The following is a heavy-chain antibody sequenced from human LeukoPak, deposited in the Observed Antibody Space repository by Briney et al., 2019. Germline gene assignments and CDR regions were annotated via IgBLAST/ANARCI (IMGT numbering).Heavy chain of an antibody. CDR3: ARAPAGSYIAAAGIGY. Sequence: SVKVSCKASGGTFSSYAISWVRQAPGQGLEWMGGIIPSFDTADYAQRFQGRVTITADESTSTAYMELSRLRSDDTAVYYCARAPAGSYIAAAGIGYWGQGTLVTVSS. CDR1: GGTFSSYA. CDR2: IIPSFDTA. V-gene: IGHV1-69*13. J-gene: IGHJ4*02. D-gene: IGHD6-13*01.